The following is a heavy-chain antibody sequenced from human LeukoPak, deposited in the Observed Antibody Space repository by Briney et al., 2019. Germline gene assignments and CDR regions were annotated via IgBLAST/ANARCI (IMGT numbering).Heavy chain of an antibody. CDR1: GGSFSGYH. CDR3: ARSPWSRAFHL. Sequence: SETLSLTCAVYGGSFSGYHWSWIRQPPGKGLEWIGEINHSGSTNYNPSLKSRVTISVDTSKNQFSLKLSSVTAADTAVYYCARSPWSRAFHLWGRGALVTVSS. V-gene: IGHV4-34*01. J-gene: IGHJ2*01. D-gene: IGHD2-15*01. CDR2: INHSGST.